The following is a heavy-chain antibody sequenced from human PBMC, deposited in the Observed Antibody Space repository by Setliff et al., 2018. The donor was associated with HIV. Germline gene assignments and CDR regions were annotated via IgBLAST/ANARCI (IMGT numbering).Heavy chain of an antibody. J-gene: IGHJ6*03. V-gene: IGHV1-18*01. CDR2: IDPNNGNR. CDR3: VRLTADRTNYYYYMDV. Sequence: ASVKVSCKASGYSLSTYAISWVRQAPGQGLEWMGWIDPNNGNRNFAQKFLGRVTMTTDISTNTAYMEVRSLSFDDTAVYYCVRLTADRTNYYYYMDVWGKGTTVTVSS. D-gene: IGHD2-8*01. CDR1: GYSLSTYA.